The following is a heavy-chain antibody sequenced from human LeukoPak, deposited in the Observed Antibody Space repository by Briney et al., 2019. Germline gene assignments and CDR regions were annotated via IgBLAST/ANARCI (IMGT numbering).Heavy chain of an antibody. CDR1: GYSFPIYW. D-gene: IGHD1-26*01. CDR2: IYPDDSDT. J-gene: IGHJ4*02. V-gene: IGHV5-51*01. Sequence: GESLKISCEASGYSFPIYWIGWVRQMPGKGLEWMAIIYPDDSDTRYSPSFQGHVTISADKSISTAYLQWSSLKASDTAIYYCAKGGGSGNPVDSWGQGTLVIVSS. CDR3: AKGGGSGNPVDS.